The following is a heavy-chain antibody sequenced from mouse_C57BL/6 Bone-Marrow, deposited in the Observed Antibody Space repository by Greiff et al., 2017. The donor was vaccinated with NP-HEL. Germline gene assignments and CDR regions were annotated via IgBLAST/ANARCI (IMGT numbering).Heavy chain of an antibody. Sequence: EVQLVESGGGLVQPKGSLKLSCAASGFSFNTYAMNWVRQAPGKGLEWVARIRSKSNNYATYYADSVKDRFTISRDDSESMLYLQMNNLKTEDTAMYYCVRHIFYSNSFAYWGQGTLVTVSA. D-gene: IGHD2-5*01. CDR1: GFSFNTYA. V-gene: IGHV10-1*01. J-gene: IGHJ3*01. CDR2: IRSKSNNYAT. CDR3: VRHIFYSNSFAY.